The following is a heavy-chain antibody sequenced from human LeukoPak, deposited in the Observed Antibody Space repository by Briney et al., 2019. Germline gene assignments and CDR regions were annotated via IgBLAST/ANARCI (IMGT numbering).Heavy chain of an antibody. Sequence: PGGSLRLSCAASGFTFSNYGMHWVRQAPGKGREWVAVIWYDGSNKYYADSVKGRFTISRDNYKNTLYLQMNSLRVEDTAVYYCARVSGSSVRDQFDYWGQGTLVTVSS. V-gene: IGHV3-33*01. CDR1: GFTFSNYG. CDR2: IWYDGSNK. J-gene: IGHJ4*02. D-gene: IGHD2-15*01. CDR3: ARVSGSSVRDQFDY.